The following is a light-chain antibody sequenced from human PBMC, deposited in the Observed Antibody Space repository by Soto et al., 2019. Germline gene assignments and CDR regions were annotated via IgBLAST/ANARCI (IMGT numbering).Light chain of an antibody. CDR1: RSFASSY. CDR2: AAS. J-gene: IGKJ2*01. CDR3: QQYGPSPPYT. V-gene: IGKV3-20*01. Sequence: EIVLTQSPGTLSLSPGERATLSCRASRSFASSYLAWYQRKPGQAPRLLIYAASNRATGIPDRFTGSGSGTDFTLTISRVEPEDFAVYSCQQYGPSPPYTFGQGTKVEIK.